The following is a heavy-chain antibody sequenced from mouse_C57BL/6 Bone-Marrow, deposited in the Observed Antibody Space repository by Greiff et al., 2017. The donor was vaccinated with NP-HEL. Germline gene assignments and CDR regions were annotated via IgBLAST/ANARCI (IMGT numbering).Heavy chain of an antibody. CDR3: ARGDYYGSEGCFDV. Sequence: VQLQEPGAELVRPGTSVKVSCKASGYAFTNYLIEWVKQRPGQGLEWIGVINPGSGGTNYNEKFKGKATLTADKSSSTAYMQLSSLTSEDSAVYLCARGDYYGSEGCFDVWGTGTTVTVSS. J-gene: IGHJ1*03. V-gene: IGHV1-54*01. CDR2: INPGSGGT. D-gene: IGHD1-1*01. CDR1: GYAFTNYL.